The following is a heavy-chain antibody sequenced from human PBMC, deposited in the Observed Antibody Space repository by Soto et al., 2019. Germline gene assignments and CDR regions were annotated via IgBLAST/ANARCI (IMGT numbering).Heavy chain of an antibody. CDR1: GGSISSGGYY. Sequence: SETLSLTCTVSGGSISSGGYYWSWIRQHPGKGLEWIGYIYYSGSTNYNPSLKSRVTISVDTSKNQFSLKLSSVTAADTAVYYCARGGNYDILTGYYSDSDYWGQGTLVTVSS. CDR2: IYYSGST. V-gene: IGHV4-61*08. J-gene: IGHJ4*02. D-gene: IGHD3-9*01. CDR3: ARGGNYDILTGYYSDSDY.